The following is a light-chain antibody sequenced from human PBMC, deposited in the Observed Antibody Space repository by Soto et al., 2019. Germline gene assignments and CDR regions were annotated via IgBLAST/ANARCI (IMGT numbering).Light chain of an antibody. CDR2: EVS. CDR1: SSDVGGYNY. CDR3: TSYTRDTALV. V-gene: IGLV2-14*01. J-gene: IGLJ1*01. Sequence: QSALTQPRSVSGSPGQSVTISCTGTSSDVGGYNYVSWYQQHPGKAPKLIIYEVSNRPSGVSNRFSGSKSGSTASLTISGLQAEDEADYHCTSYTRDTALVFGTGTKVTVL.